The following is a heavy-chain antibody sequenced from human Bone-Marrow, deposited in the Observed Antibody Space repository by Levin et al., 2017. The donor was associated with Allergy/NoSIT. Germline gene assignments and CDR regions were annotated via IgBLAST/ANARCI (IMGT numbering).Heavy chain of an antibody. J-gene: IGHJ3*02. CDR3: ARDYFGSGSSWVAFDI. CDR1: GFSVSANF. CDR2: INTAGTT. Sequence: GGSLRLSCAASGFSVSANFMNWVRQSPMKGLEWVSLINTAGTTKYTDSVRGRFTLSRDNSKNTLYLQMNSLTAEDTAMYYCARDYFGSGSSWVAFDIWGQGTMVTVSS. V-gene: IGHV3-53*01. D-gene: IGHD3-10*01.